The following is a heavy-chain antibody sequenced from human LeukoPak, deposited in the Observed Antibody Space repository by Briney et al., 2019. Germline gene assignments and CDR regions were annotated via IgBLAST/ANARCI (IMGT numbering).Heavy chain of an antibody. V-gene: IGHV1-46*01. CDR3: ARDLHYYVAMDV. Sequence: ASVKVSCKASGYTFTSYYMHWVRQAPGQGLEWMGIINPSGGSTSYAQKFQGRVTMTRDTSTSTVYMELNSLRAEDTALYYCARDLHYYVAMDVWGQGTTVTVSS. CDR2: INPSGGST. D-gene: IGHD3-10*02. CDR1: GYTFTSYY. J-gene: IGHJ6*02.